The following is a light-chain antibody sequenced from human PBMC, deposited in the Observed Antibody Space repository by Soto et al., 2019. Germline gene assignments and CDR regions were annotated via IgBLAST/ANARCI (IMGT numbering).Light chain of an antibody. J-gene: IGKJ5*01. Sequence: DIQMTQSPSSLSASVGDRVTITCRASQGINNKLAWSQQKPGKAHKSLIYAASSLQRGVPSKFSGSGSGTDFTLTISSLQPEDFATYYCQQYHSYPITFGQGTRLEIK. CDR3: QQYHSYPIT. V-gene: IGKV1-16*02. CDR2: AAS. CDR1: QGINNK.